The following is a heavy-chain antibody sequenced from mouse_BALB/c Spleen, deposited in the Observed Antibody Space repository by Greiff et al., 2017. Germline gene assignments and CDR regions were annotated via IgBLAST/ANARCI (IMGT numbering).Heavy chain of an antibody. CDR2: ISYDGSN. J-gene: IGHJ2*01. Sequence: DVKLQESGPGLVKPSQSLSLTCSVTGYSITSGYYWYWIRQFPGNKLEWMGYISYDGSNNYNPSLKNRISITRDTSKNQFFLKLNSVTTEDTATYYCARGRGVNPYFDYWGQGTTLTVSS. CDR1: GYSITSGYY. D-gene: IGHD2-2*01. V-gene: IGHV3-6*02. CDR3: ARGRGVNPYFDY.